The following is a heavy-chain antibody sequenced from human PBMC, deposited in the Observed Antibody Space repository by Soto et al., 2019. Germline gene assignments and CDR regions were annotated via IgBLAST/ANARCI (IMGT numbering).Heavy chain of an antibody. CDR1: GFSLRDHY. D-gene: IGHD3-10*01. CDR2: ISGSDATI. V-gene: IGHV3-11*01. Sequence: GGSLRLSCAASGFSLRDHYLAWIRQAPGKGLEWVSYISGSDATIYYGDPVKGRFTISRDSSKNSVFLQMNSLRGEDTAVYFCARGHYYGVDVWGQGTSVTVSS. J-gene: IGHJ6*02. CDR3: ARGHYYGVDV.